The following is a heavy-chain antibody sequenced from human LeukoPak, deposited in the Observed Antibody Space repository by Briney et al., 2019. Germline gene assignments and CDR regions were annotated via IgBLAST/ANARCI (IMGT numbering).Heavy chain of an antibody. Sequence: SETLSLTCTVSGGSISSSSYYWGWIRQPPGKGLEWIGSIYYSGSTYYNPSLKSRVTISVDTSKNQFSLKLSSVTAADTAVYYCARDFEQWGYFDYWGQGTLVTVSS. V-gene: IGHV4-39*07. CDR1: GGSISSSSYY. J-gene: IGHJ4*02. CDR2: IYYSGST. CDR3: ARDFEQWGYFDY. D-gene: IGHD3-9*01.